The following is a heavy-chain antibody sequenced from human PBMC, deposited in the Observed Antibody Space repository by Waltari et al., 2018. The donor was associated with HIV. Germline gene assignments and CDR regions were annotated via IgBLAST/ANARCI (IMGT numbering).Heavy chain of an antibody. Sequence: EVQLVESGGGLVKPWESLRVSCAASGFDFKKYWMSWFRQAPEKGLEWVGRIKSKQSGGTVDYAAPVKGRFTISRDDSKNMMYLQMDSLESEDTAVYYCTTGSSGAEDYWGQGTLVTVSS. D-gene: IGHD3-22*01. J-gene: IGHJ4*02. CDR2: IKSKQSGGTV. CDR1: GFDFKKYW. V-gene: IGHV3-15*01. CDR3: TTGSSGAEDY.